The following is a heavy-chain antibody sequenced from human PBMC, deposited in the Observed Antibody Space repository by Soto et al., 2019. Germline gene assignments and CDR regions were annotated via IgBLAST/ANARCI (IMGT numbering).Heavy chain of an antibody. CDR2: ISSSSSTI. CDR3: ATLYPCPSGGWFDY. J-gene: IGHJ5*01. Sequence: GVALRLSCSAFVVTFSTYSMNSGRQTPGKGLEGVSYISSSSSTIYYADSVTGRFTMSRDNDKNSLYLQMNSLVAEDTAVDYCATLYPCPSGGWFDYWGQGTLVTVSS. CDR1: VVTFSTYS. D-gene: IGHD2-2*02. V-gene: IGHV3-48*01.